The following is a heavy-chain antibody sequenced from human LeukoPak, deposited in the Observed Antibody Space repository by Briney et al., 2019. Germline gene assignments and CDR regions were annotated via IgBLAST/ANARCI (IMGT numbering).Heavy chain of an antibody. CDR2: IIPIFGTA. CDR3: ARCIVVVPAAIAPRYYFDY. D-gene: IGHD2-2*01. J-gene: IGHJ4*02. Sequence: GASVKVSCKASGGTFSSYAISWVRQAPGQGLEWMGRIIPIFGTANYAQKFQGRVTITADESTSTAYMELSSLRSEDTAVYYCARCIVVVPAAIAPRYYFDYWGQGTLVTVSS. CDR1: GGTFSSYA. V-gene: IGHV1-69*13.